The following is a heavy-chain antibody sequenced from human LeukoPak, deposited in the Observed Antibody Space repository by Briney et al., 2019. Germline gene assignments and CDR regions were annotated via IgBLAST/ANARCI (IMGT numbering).Heavy chain of an antibody. D-gene: IGHD3-10*01. CDR1: NGSIRGYY. CDR3: ARVGSYSDWFDP. J-gene: IGHJ5*02. V-gene: IGHV4-59*01. Sequence: PSETLSLTCTISNGSIRGYYWSWIRRPPGKGLEWIGYIYYSGAARYNPSLKSRVTISGDTSKNQFSLNLSSVTAADTAVYYCARVGSYSDWFDPWGQGTLVTVSS. CDR2: IYYSGAA.